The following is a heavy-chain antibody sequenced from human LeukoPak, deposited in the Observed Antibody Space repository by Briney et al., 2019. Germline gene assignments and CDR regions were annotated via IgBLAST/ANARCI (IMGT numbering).Heavy chain of an antibody. Sequence: GGSLRLSCAASGITFSDHYMSWIRQAPRKGLEWLSYISSGGDSIYYADSVKGRFTISRDNAKNSVSLQMNSLRAEDTAVYYCASGSYGSGFYYFYYMDVWGKGTTVTVSS. CDR2: ISSGGDSI. D-gene: IGHD3-10*01. CDR3: ASGSYGSGFYYFYYMDV. V-gene: IGHV3-11*04. J-gene: IGHJ6*03. CDR1: GITFSDHY.